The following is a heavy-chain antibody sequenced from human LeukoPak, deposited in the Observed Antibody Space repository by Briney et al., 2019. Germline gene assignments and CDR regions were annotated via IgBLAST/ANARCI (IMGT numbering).Heavy chain of an antibody. CDR2: ITPSGGST. CDR1: GYTFTSYY. V-gene: IGHV1-46*01. J-gene: IGHJ6*03. CDR3: ARLTPGYCSGGSCSANYYYYYMDV. Sequence: ASVTVSCKASGYTFTSYYMHWVRQAPGQGLEGMGIITPSGGSTRYAQKFQGRVTMTRDMSTSTAYMELRSLRSDDTAVYYCARLTPGYCSGGSCSANYYYYYMDVWGKGTTVTVSS. D-gene: IGHD2-15*01.